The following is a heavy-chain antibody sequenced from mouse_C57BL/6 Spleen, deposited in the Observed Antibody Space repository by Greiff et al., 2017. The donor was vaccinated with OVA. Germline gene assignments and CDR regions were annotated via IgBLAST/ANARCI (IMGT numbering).Heavy chain of an antibody. J-gene: IGHJ1*03. CDR3: ARHNTTPYRYFDV. Sequence: EVKLVESGGDLVKPGGSLKLSCAASGFTFSSYGMSWVRQTPDKRLEWVATISSGGSYTYYPDSVKGRFTISRDNAKNTLYLQMSSLKSEDTAMYYCARHNTTPYRYFDVWGTGTTVTVSS. V-gene: IGHV5-6*01. CDR2: ISSGGSYT. D-gene: IGHD1-1*01. CDR1: GFTFSSYG.